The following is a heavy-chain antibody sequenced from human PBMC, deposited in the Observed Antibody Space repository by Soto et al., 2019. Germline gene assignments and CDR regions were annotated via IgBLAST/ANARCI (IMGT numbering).Heavy chain of an antibody. Sequence: SSETLSLTCTVSGGSISSGGYYWSWIRQHPGKGLEWIGYIYYSGSTYYNPSLKSRVTISVDTSMNQFSLKLSSVTAADTAVYYCARDQRTIFGDNAYGMDVWGQGTTVTVSS. D-gene: IGHD3-3*01. J-gene: IGHJ6*02. V-gene: IGHV4-31*03. CDR2: IYYSGST. CDR1: GGSISSGGYY. CDR3: ARDQRTIFGDNAYGMDV.